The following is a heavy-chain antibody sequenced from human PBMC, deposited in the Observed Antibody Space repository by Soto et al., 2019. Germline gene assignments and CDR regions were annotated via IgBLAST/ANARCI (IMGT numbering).Heavy chain of an antibody. CDR3: ARPHGGSSPPFDY. J-gene: IGHJ4*02. CDR1: GFTFSSYA. V-gene: IGHV3-30-3*01. D-gene: IGHD1-26*01. Sequence: QVQLVESGGGVVQPGRSLRLSCAASGFTFSSYAMHWVRQAPGKGLEWVAVISYDGSNKYYADSVKGRFTISRDNSKNTLYLQINSLRAEDTAVYYCARPHGGSSPPFDYWGQGTLVTVSS. CDR2: ISYDGSNK.